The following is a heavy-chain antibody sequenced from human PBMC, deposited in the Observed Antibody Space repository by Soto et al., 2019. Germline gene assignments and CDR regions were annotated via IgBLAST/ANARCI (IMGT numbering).Heavy chain of an antibody. Sequence: GGSLRLSCAASGFTFISYAMSWARQAPGKGLEWVSAASGSGATTDYTVSVKGRFTTSRDNSNNMLYLQMDSLRAEDTAVYYCAKLGGYSSGWFDPWGHGTLVTVSS. CDR1: GFTFISYA. CDR3: AKLGGYSSGWFDP. CDR2: ASGSGATT. J-gene: IGHJ5*02. V-gene: IGHV3-23*01. D-gene: IGHD3-16*01.